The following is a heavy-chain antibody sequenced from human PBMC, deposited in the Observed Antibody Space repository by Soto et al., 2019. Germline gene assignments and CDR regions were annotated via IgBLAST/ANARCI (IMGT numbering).Heavy chain of an antibody. V-gene: IGHV4-4*07. D-gene: IGHD6-13*01. CDR2: VYSNGSA. Sequence: KPSETLSLTCTVSGGSISFYHWNWIRQPAGKRLEWIGRVYSNGSANYNPSLNSRATMSVDTSKDQFSLRLVSLTAADTAVYYCAREGVAATGTWWFDPWGQGTLVTVSS. J-gene: IGHJ5*02. CDR3: AREGVAATGTWWFDP. CDR1: GGSISFYH.